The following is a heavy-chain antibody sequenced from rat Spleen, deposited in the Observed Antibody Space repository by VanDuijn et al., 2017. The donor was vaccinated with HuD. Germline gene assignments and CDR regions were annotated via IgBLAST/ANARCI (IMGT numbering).Heavy chain of an antibody. D-gene: IGHD1-1*01. CDR2: IFYDGNRA. CDR3: TRDEDYYSGDKVMDA. V-gene: IGHV5S10*01. CDR1: GFSFSDYN. J-gene: IGHJ4*01. Sequence: EVQLVESGGGLVQPGRSLILSCAASGFSFSDYNMAWVRQAPKKGLEWVATIFYDGNRAYYRDSVKGRFTISRDNAKSTLSLQMDSLRSEDTATYYCTRDEDYYSGDKVMDAWGQGASVTVSS.